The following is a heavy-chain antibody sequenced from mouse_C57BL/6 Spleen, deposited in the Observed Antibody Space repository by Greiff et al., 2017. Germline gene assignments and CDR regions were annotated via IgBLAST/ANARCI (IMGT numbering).Heavy chain of an antibody. Sequence: EVKLVESGGGLVKPGGSLKLSCAASGFTFSDYGMHWVRQAPEKGLEWVAYISSGSSTIYYADTVKGRFTISRDNAKNTLFLQMTSLRSEDTAMYYCARGPIYYGNYGGYFDVWGTGTTVTVSS. D-gene: IGHD2-1*01. J-gene: IGHJ1*03. CDR1: GFTFSDYG. CDR3: ARGPIYYGNYGGYFDV. CDR2: ISSGSSTI. V-gene: IGHV5-17*01.